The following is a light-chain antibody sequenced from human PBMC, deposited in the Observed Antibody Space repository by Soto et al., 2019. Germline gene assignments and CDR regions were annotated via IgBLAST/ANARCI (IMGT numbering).Light chain of an antibody. CDR1: QPVTNY. J-gene: IGKJ1*01. V-gene: IGKV1-39*01. Sequence: IQMTHSPSSLSASVGDIVTITCRASQPVTNYLSWYQQKPGKAPRLFIYAASRLQSGVPSRFSGGGSGTDFTLTISSLLPEDFATYYCQQSYIAPWTFGQGTKVDIK. CDR3: QQSYIAPWT. CDR2: AAS.